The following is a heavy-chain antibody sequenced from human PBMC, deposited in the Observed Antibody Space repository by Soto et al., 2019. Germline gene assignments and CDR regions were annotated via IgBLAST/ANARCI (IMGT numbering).Heavy chain of an antibody. J-gene: IGHJ4*02. D-gene: IGHD3-3*01. CDR2: INHSGSA. Sequence: SYTLSLTCVVYGGSFSGHFWSWIRQPPGKGLEWIGEINHSGSANYNPSLKSRVTISVDTSKNQFSLKLTSVTAADTAVYYCAGWAVGIMIFGVPKDYWSQGTQVTGSS. CDR3: AGWAVGIMIFGVPKDY. CDR1: GGSFSGHF. V-gene: IGHV4-34*01.